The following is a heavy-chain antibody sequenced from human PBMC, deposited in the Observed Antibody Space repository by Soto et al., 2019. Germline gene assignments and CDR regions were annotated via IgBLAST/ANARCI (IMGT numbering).Heavy chain of an antibody. D-gene: IGHD4-17*01. V-gene: IGHV3-21*01. Sequence: PGGSLRLSCAASGFTFSSYSMNWVRQAPGKGLEWVSSISSSSSYIYYADSVKGRFTISRDNAKNSLYLQMNSLRAEDTAVYYCAGDIIMATVTSLLGYYYGMDVWGQGTTVTVSS. J-gene: IGHJ6*02. CDR3: AGDIIMATVTSLLGYYYGMDV. CDR2: ISSSSSYI. CDR1: GFTFSSYS.